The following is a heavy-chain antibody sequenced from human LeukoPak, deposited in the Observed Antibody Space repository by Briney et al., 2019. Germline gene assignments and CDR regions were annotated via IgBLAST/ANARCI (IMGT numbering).Heavy chain of an antibody. CDR2: INPNSGGT. CDR1: GYTFTGYY. V-gene: IGHV1-2*06. J-gene: IGHJ4*02. CDR3: ARGFFGSWYFDY. D-gene: IGHD6-13*01. Sequence: ASVKVSCKASGYTFTGYYMHWVRQAPGQGLEWMGRINPNSGGTYYAQKFQGRVTMTRDTSISTAYMELSRLRSDDTAVYYCARGFFGSWYFDYWGQGTLVTVSS.